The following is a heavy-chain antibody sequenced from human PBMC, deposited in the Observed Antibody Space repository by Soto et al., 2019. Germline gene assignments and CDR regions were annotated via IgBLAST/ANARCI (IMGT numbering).Heavy chain of an antibody. CDR2: INPNSGGT. Sequence: ASVKVSCKASGYTFTGYYMHWVRQAPGQGLEWMGWINPNSGGTNYAQKFQGWVTMTRDTSISTAYMELSRLRSDDTAVYYCARDLGGKYLPYYYYGMDVWGQGTTVTVSS. J-gene: IGHJ6*02. CDR1: GYTFTGYY. V-gene: IGHV1-2*04. D-gene: IGHD2-2*02. CDR3: ARDLGGKYLPYYYYGMDV.